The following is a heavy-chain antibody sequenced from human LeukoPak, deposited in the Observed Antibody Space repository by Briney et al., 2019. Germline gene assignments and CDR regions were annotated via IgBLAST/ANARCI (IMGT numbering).Heavy chain of an antibody. D-gene: IGHD4-17*01. CDR2: FRSKANSYAT. Sequence: GGSLRLSCAASGFTFSSYGMHWVRQASGKGLEWVGRFRSKANSYATAHAASVKGRLTISRDDSKNTAYLQMNSLKTEDKAVYYCTSNSYYGDYGYAFDIWGQGTMVTVSS. J-gene: IGHJ3*02. CDR1: GFTFSSYG. V-gene: IGHV3-73*01. CDR3: TSNSYYGDYGYAFDI.